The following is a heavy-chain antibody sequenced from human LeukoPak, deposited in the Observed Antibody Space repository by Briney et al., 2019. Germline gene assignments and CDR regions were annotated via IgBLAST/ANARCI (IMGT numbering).Heavy chain of an antibody. CDR1: GGTFSNYA. Sequence: GASVKVSCKASGGTFSNYAVSWVRQAPGQGLEWMGGIIPIYGTTNYAQKFQGRVTITADKSTSTVYMELSSLRSEDTAVYYCAKDRRWDVGRHFDYWGQGTLVTVSS. D-gene: IGHD1-26*01. CDR2: IIPIYGTT. J-gene: IGHJ4*02. V-gene: IGHV1-69*06. CDR3: AKDRRWDVGRHFDY.